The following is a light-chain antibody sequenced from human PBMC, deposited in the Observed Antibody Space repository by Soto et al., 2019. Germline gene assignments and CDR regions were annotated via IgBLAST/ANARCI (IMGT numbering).Light chain of an antibody. CDR3: QHYGSSQRT. V-gene: IGKV3-20*01. CDR1: QSVSSIY. J-gene: IGKJ1*01. CDR2: GAS. Sequence: ELVLTHSPGTLSLSPGERATLSCRASQSVSSIYLAWYQQKPGQAPRLLIYGASSRATGIPDRFSGSGSGTDYTLTISRLEPEDFAVYYCQHYGSSQRTFGQGNRWIS.